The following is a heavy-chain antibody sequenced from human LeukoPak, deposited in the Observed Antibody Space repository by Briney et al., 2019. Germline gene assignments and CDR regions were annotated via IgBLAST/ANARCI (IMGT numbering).Heavy chain of an antibody. Sequence: ASVKVSCKASGYTFTSYGISWVRQAPGQGLEWMGWISAYNGNTNYAQKLQGRVTMTTDTSTSTAYVELRSLRSDDTAVYYCARDEGVLRYFDWLFGSDYWGQGTLVTVSS. CDR1: GYTFTSYG. CDR3: ARDEGVLRYFDWLFGSDY. V-gene: IGHV1-18*04. D-gene: IGHD3-9*01. J-gene: IGHJ4*02. CDR2: ISAYNGNT.